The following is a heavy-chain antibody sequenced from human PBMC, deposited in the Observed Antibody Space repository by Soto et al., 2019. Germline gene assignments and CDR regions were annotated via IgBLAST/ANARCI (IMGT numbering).Heavy chain of an antibody. Sequence: ASVNVSCKPSGYTFTSYSIHWVRQAPGQRLEWMGWINAGNGNTKYSQKFQGRVTITRDTSASTAYMELSSLRSEDTAVYYCARDLGWNYGYYYYGMDVWGQGTTVTVSS. J-gene: IGHJ6*02. CDR1: GYTFTSYS. CDR3: ARDLGWNYGYYYYGMDV. D-gene: IGHD1-7*01. CDR2: INAGNGNT. V-gene: IGHV1-3*01.